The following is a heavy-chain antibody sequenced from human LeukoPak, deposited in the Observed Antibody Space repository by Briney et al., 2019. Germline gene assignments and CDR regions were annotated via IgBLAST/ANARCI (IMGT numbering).Heavy chain of an antibody. D-gene: IGHD3-22*01. V-gene: IGHV3-21*01. CDR3: ARDGQAGDSSGYYHGPNYYGMDV. CDR1: GFTFNTYS. Sequence: PGGSLRLSCAASGFTFNTYSMDWVRQAPGKGLEWVSSISSTSSYIYYADSVKGRFTISRDNAKNSLYLQMNSLRAEDTAVYYCARDGQAGDSSGYYHGPNYYGMDVWGQGTTVTVSS. CDR2: ISSTSSYI. J-gene: IGHJ6*02.